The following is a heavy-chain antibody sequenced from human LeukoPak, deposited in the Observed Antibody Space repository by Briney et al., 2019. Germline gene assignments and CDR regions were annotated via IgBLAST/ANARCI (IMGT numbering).Heavy chain of an antibody. J-gene: IGHJ4*02. CDR3: ARDDSSGYNDY. D-gene: IGHD3-22*01. Sequence: GGSLRLSCAASRFTFSSYSMNWVRQAPGKGLEWVSSISSSSSYIYYADSVKGRFTISRDNAKNSLYLQMNSLRAEDTAVYYCARDDSSGYNDYWGQGTLVSVSS. CDR1: RFTFSSYS. V-gene: IGHV3-21*01. CDR2: ISSSSSYI.